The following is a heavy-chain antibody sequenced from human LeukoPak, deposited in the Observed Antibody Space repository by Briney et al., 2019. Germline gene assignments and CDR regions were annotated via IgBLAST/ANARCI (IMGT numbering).Heavy chain of an antibody. CDR2: INPNSGGT. V-gene: IGHV1-2*02. Sequence: GASVKVSCKASGYTFTGYYMHWVRQAPGQGLEWMGWINPNSGGTNYAQKFQGRVTMTRDTSISTAYMELSRLRSDDTAVYYCARVRVVRGVIGWFDPWGQGTLVTVSS. CDR1: GYTFTGYY. J-gene: IGHJ5*02. CDR3: ARVRVVRGVIGWFDP. D-gene: IGHD3-10*01.